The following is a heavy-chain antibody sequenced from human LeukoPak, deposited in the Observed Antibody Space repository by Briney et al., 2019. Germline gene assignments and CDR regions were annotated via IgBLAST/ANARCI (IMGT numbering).Heavy chain of an antibody. Sequence: GGSLRLSCAASGFTVSSNYMSWVRQAPGKGLEWVSVIYSGGSTYYADSVKGRFTISRDNSKNTLYHQMNSLRAEDTAVYYCARGQLSDYDFWSGYHTPLDYWGQGTLVTVSS. CDR1: GFTVSSNY. D-gene: IGHD3-3*01. J-gene: IGHJ4*02. CDR3: ARGQLSDYDFWSGYHTPLDY. V-gene: IGHV3-53*01. CDR2: IYSGGST.